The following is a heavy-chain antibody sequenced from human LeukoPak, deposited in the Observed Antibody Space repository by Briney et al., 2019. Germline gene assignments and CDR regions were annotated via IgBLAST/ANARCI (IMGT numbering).Heavy chain of an antibody. Sequence: SETLSLTCVVSGDSISSGAYSWSWIRQPPGKGLEWIGYIFHTGSTNYNPSLKSRVTISVDTSKNQFSLKLSSVTAADTAVYYCARRVAARRGWFDPWGQGTLVTVSS. CDR1: GDSISSGAYS. J-gene: IGHJ5*02. V-gene: IGHV4-30-2*01. D-gene: IGHD6-6*01. CDR2: IFHTGST. CDR3: ARRVAARRGWFDP.